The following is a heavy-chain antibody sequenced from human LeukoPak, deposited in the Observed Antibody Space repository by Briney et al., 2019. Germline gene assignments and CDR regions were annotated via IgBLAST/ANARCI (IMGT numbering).Heavy chain of an antibody. CDR3: ARGFRNGPFDC. D-gene: IGHD2-8*01. J-gene: IGHJ4*02. CDR2: INRNGGST. CDR1: GFTFDDYG. V-gene: IGHV3-20*04. Sequence: GGSLRLSCEASGFTFDDYGMSWVRQPPGKGLEWVSGINRNGGSTDYADSVKGRFTISRDNAKNSHSLQMNSLRVEDTALYYCARGFRNGPFDCWGQGTLVTVSS.